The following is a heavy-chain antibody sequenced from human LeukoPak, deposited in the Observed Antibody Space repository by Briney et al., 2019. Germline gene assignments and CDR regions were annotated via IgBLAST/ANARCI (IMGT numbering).Heavy chain of an antibody. J-gene: IGHJ4*02. CDR2: IVGSGDTT. CDR3: AKDQKPDSGYDIDY. D-gene: IGHD5-12*01. Sequence: GGSLRLSCAASGFTISSYGMNWVRQAPRKGLEWVSVIVGSGDTTNYADSVKGRFTISRDRSKNTLYLEMHSLRADDTAVYYCAKDQKPDSGYDIDYWGQGTLAIVSS. CDR1: GFTISSYG. V-gene: IGHV3-23*01.